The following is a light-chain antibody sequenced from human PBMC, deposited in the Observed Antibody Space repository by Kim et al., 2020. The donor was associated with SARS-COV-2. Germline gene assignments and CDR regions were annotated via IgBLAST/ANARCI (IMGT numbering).Light chain of an antibody. V-gene: IGLV3-1*01. Sequence: YPGQTANITCSGHELGDKDASRYQQGPGQSPVLVIYQDSERPSGSSERFSGSNSGNTATLSISGTQAMDEAEYYCHAWDSSTAHVFGGGTQLTVL. CDR1: ELGDKD. CDR3: HAWDSSTAHV. CDR2: QDS. J-gene: IGLJ2*01.